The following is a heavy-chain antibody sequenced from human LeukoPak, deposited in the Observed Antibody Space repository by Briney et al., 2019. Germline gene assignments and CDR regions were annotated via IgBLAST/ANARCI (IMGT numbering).Heavy chain of an antibody. CDR1: GGSISSGGYY. Sequence: SQTLSLTCTVSGGSISSGGYYWSWIRQPPGKGLEWIGYIYHSGSTYYNPSLKSRVTISVDRSKNQFSLKLSSVTAADTAVYYCARGGDQRGDYWGQRTLVTVSS. J-gene: IGHJ4*02. CDR3: ARGGDQRGDY. D-gene: IGHD2-21*02. CDR2: IYHSGST. V-gene: IGHV4-30-2*01.